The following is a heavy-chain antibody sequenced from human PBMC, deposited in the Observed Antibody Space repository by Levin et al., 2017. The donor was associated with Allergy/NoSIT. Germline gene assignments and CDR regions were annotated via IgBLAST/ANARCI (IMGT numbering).Heavy chain of an antibody. J-gene: IGHJ3*02. CDR1: GGSFSGYY. CDR2: INHSGST. CDR3: ARGVDARAFDI. V-gene: IGHV4-34*01. Sequence: SQTLSLTCAVYGGSFSGYYWSWIRQPPGKGLEWIGEINHSGSTNYNPSLKSRVTISVDTSKNQFSLKLSSVTAADTAVYYCARGVDARAFDIWGQGTMVTVSS. D-gene: IGHD5-12*01.